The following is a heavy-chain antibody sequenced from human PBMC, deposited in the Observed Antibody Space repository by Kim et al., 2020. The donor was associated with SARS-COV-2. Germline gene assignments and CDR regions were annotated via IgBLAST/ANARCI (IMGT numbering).Heavy chain of an antibody. J-gene: IGHJ3*01. V-gene: IGHV3-48*03. Sequence: KGRFTVSRDSAKNSLYLQMNSLRGEDTAVYYCARDPRDSSSWHPGGAFDLWGQGTMVTVSS. D-gene: IGHD6-13*01. CDR3: ARDPRDSSSWHPGGAFDL.